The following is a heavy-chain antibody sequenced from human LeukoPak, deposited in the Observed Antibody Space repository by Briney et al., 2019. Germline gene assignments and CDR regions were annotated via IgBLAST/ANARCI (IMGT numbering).Heavy chain of an antibody. J-gene: IGHJ4*02. CDR3: ARRRIVATIDY. Sequence: SETLSLTCAVYGGSFSGYYWSWIRQPPGKGLEWIGSIYYSGRTFYNPPLKSRVTISVDTSRNQFSLKLSSVTAADTAVYYCARRRIVATIDYWGQGTLVTVSS. CDR2: IYYSGRT. V-gene: IGHV4-34*01. CDR1: GGSFSGYY. D-gene: IGHD5-12*01.